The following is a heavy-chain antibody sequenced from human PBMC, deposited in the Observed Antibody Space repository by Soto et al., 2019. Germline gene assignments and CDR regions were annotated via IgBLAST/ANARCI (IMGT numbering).Heavy chain of an antibody. CDR2: INHSGST. J-gene: IGHJ6*03. CDR1: GGSFSGYY. V-gene: IGHV4-34*01. Sequence: SETLSLTCAVYGGSFSGYYWSWIRQPLGKGLEWIGEINHSGSTNYNPSLKSRVTISVDTSKNQFSQKLSSVTAADTAVYYCARVSLIVVPAAIDYYYYHMDVWGKGTSVT. CDR3: ARVSLIVVPAAIDYYYYHMDV. D-gene: IGHD2-2*01.